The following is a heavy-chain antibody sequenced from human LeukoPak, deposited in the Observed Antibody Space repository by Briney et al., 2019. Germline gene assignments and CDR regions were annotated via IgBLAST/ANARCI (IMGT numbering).Heavy chain of an antibody. Sequence: SVKVSCKASGGTFSSYAISWVRQAPGQGLEWMGGIIPIFGTANYAQKFQGRVTITADESTSTAYMELSSLRSEDTAVYYCAVSWSGYYTSGRWGQGTLVTVSS. CDR1: GGTFSSYA. CDR3: AVSWSGYYTSGR. V-gene: IGHV1-69*13. D-gene: IGHD3-3*01. CDR2: IIPIFGTA. J-gene: IGHJ4*02.